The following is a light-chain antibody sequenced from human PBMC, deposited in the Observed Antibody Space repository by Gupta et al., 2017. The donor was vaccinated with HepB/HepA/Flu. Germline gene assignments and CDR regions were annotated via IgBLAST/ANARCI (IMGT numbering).Light chain of an antibody. Sequence: QSVLTPPPSVSGAPGQRVTISCTWSSSNIGAGYDVHWYQQLPGTAPKVLIYGNTNRPSGVPDRFSGSKSGTSGSLDITGLQAEDETYYYCQSYDSSLSAYVFGTGTKVTVL. CDR2: GNT. CDR1: SSNIGAGYD. V-gene: IGLV1-40*01. CDR3: QSYDSSLSAYV. J-gene: IGLJ1*01.